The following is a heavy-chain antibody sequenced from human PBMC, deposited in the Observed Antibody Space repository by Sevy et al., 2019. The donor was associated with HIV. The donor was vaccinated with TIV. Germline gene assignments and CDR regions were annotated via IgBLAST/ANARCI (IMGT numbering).Heavy chain of an antibody. J-gene: IGHJ3*02. V-gene: IGHV3-15*01. Sequence: GGSLRLSCAASGFTFSNAWMSWVRQAPGKGLEWVGRIKSKTDGGTTDYAAPVKGRFTISRDDSKNTLYLQMNSLKTEDTAVYYCNMWLVGYDAFDIWGQGTMVTVSS. CDR1: GFTFSNAW. CDR2: IKSKTDGGTT. CDR3: NMWLVGYDAFDI. D-gene: IGHD6-19*01.